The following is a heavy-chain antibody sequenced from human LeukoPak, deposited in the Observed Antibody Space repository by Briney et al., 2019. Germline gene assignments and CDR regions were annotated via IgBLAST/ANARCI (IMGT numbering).Heavy chain of an antibody. Sequence: PSETLSLTCTVSGYSISSGYYRGWIRQPPGKGLEWIGSIYHSGSTYYNPSLKSRVTISVDTSKNQFSLKLSSVTAADTAVYYCAREASIAAAGTIDWFDPWGQGTLVTVSS. CDR2: IYHSGST. V-gene: IGHV4-38-2*02. J-gene: IGHJ5*02. CDR1: GYSISSGYY. CDR3: AREASIAAAGTIDWFDP. D-gene: IGHD6-13*01.